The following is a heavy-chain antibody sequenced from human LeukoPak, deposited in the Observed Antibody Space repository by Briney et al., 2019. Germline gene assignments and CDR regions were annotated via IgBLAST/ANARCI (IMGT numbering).Heavy chain of an antibody. CDR1: GFTFSSYD. J-gene: IGHJ4*02. CDR3: AKDRSCTNGVCHGDFDY. CDR2: ISGSGDST. Sequence: PGGSLRLSCAASGFTFSSYDMSWVRQAPGKGLEWVSGISGSGDSTYYADSVKGRFTISRDNSKNTLYLQMNSLRAEDMGVYYCAKDRSCTNGVCHGDFDYWGQGTLVTVSS. V-gene: IGHV3-23*01. D-gene: IGHD2-8*01.